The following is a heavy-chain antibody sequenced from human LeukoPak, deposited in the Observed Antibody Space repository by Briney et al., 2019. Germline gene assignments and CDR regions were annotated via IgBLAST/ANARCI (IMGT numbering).Heavy chain of an antibody. Sequence: GGTLRLSCAASGFTFTSFAMSWVRHAPGKGLERVSTISRSGVATYYANSVKGRFTISRDNAENSLYLQMNSLRVEDTALYYCARSKSGTSASDIWGQGTMVTVSS. CDR2: ISRSGVAT. CDR1: GFTFTSFA. D-gene: IGHD1-26*01. J-gene: IGHJ3*02. V-gene: IGHV3-23*01. CDR3: ARSKSGTSASDI.